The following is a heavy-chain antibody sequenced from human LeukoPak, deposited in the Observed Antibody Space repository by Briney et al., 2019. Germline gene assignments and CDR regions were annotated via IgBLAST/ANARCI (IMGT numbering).Heavy chain of an antibody. CDR2: IYYTGST. D-gene: IGHD3-22*01. CDR1: GGSLSTYY. Sequence: KPSETLSLTCTVSGGSLSTYYWSWIRQPPGKGLEWMGYIYYTGSTNYNPSLKSRVTISVDTSKNQSSLRLSSVTAADTAVYYCARASGGYFNNWFDPWGQGTLVTLSS. CDR3: ARASGGYFNNWFDP. J-gene: IGHJ5*02. V-gene: IGHV4-59*01.